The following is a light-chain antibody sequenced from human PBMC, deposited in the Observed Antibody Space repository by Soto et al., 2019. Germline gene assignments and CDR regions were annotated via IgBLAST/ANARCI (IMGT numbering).Light chain of an antibody. J-gene: IGKJ4*01. CDR2: ATS. Sequence: DIQMSQSASTVPGSLGDRATITCRASQTISSLLAWYQQKTGKPPNILIYATSSLPSGVPSRFRGSGSGTYFTLTISSLQPEDVETYYCQQSNSFPLTFGGGTKVDIK. CDR1: QTISSL. V-gene: IGKV1-12*01. CDR3: QQSNSFPLT.